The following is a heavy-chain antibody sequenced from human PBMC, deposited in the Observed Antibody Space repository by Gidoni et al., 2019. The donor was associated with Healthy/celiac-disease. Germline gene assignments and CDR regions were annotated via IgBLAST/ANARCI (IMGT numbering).Heavy chain of an antibody. CDR3: ARGPFGAFDI. CDR2: INHSGST. V-gene: IGHV4-34*01. Sequence: QVQLQQWGAGLLKPSETLSLTCAVYGGSFSGYYWSWIRQPPGKGLEWIGEINHSGSTNYNPSLKSRVTISVDTSKNQFSLKLSSVTAADTAVYYCARGPFGAFDIWGQGTMVTVSS. D-gene: IGHD3-10*01. J-gene: IGHJ3*02. CDR1: GGSFSGYY.